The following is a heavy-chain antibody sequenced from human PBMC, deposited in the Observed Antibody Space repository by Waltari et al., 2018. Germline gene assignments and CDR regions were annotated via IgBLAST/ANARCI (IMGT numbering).Heavy chain of an antibody. Sequence: EVQLVESGGSVLRPGGSLRLPCSASGVTLAAYALSWVRQAPGKGLEWVSGFNWNGGSTAYADSVKRRFTMSRDNAKNSLHLQMKSLRAEDTALYYCARWLGAYAYSLFDYWGQGTPVTVSS. J-gene: IGHJ4*02. CDR3: ARWLGAYAYSLFDY. CDR2: FNWNGGST. V-gene: IGHV3-20*04. CDR1: GVTLAAYA. D-gene: IGHD3-16*01.